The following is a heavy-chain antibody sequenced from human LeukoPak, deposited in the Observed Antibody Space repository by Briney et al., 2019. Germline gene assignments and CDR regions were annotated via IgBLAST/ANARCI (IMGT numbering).Heavy chain of an antibody. V-gene: IGHV4-34*01. CDR1: GGSFSGHY. D-gene: IGHD2-2*01. CDR2: STHSGST. Sequence: SETLSLTYAVYGGSFSGHYWTWTRQPPGKGLEWIGESTHSGSTNYNPSLKSRVTISVDTSKNQVSLKLTSVTAADTAVYHCARGRTGAAALDFWGPGTRVTVSS. J-gene: IGHJ4*02. CDR3: ARGRTGAAALDF.